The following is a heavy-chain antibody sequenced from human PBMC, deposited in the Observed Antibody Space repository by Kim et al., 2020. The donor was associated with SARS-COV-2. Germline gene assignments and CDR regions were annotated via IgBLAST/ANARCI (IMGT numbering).Heavy chain of an antibody. D-gene: IGHD1-26*01. CDR2: TYNTGST. CDR3: ARVWELAFDH. CDR1: GFTLITDH. Sequence: GGSLRLSCAASGFTLITDHMSWVRQTPGKGLEWVAVTYNTGSTYYADSVEGRFTISRDNSKNMIYLQMNSLSADDMAVYYCARVWELAFDHWGQGSLVTVSS. V-gene: IGHV3-53*01. J-gene: IGHJ4*02.